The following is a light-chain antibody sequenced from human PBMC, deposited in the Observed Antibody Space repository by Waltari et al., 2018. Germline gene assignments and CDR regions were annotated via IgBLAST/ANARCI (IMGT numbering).Light chain of an antibody. Sequence: SYVVTQPPSVSVAPGETATITCGGDTVGTFRIHSYQQKAGQAPFLVIFYEGDRPSGIPDRLSGSSSGNTSTLTISRVEAEDEAGYYCNVRHPDVDPGLFGTGTKVTVL. V-gene: IGLV3-21*04. J-gene: IGLJ1*01. CDR1: TVGTFR. CDR3: NVRHPDVDPGL. CDR2: YEG.